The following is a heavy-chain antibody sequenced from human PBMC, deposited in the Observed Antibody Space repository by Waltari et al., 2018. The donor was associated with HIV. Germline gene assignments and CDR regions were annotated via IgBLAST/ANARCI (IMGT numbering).Heavy chain of an antibody. Sequence: QVQLVQSGAGVKKPGASVKVSCKASGYTFTAYYMHWVRQAPGQGLEWMGRINLNSGDTNYGQKFQGRVTMTRDTSISTAYMELSRLISDDTAVYYCARDSYYYDSSGFFPDFWGQGTLVTVSS. CDR2: INLNSGDT. D-gene: IGHD3-22*01. V-gene: IGHV1-2*06. J-gene: IGHJ4*02. CDR3: ARDSYYYDSSGFFPDF. CDR1: GYTFTAYY.